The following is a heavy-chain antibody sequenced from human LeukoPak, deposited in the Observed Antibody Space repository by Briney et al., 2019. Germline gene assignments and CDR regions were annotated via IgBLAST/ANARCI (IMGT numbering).Heavy chain of an antibody. CDR1: GYSISSGYY. D-gene: IGHD3-22*01. V-gene: IGHV4-38-2*01. CDR3: ARHAYYYDSSGYPDAFDI. CDR2: IYHSGST. J-gene: IGHJ3*02. Sequence: SETLSLTCAVSGYSISSGYYWGWIRQPPGKGLEWIGSIYHSGSTYYNPCLKSRVTISVDTSKNQFSLKLSSVTAADTAVYYCARHAYYYDSSGYPDAFDIWGQGTMVTVSS.